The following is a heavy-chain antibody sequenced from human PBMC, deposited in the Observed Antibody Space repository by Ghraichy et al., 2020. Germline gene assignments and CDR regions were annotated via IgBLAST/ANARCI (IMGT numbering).Heavy chain of an antibody. CDR1: GGSFSGYY. D-gene: IGHD2-15*01. CDR3: ARGGIVVVVAATPWYYYGMDV. CDR2: INHSGST. V-gene: IGHV4-34*01. Sequence: SETLSLTCAVYGGSFSGYYWSCMLGPPGRGREGSGEINHSGSTNYNPSLKSRVTISVDTSKNQFSLKLSSVTAADTAVYYCARGGIVVVVAATPWYYYGMDVWGQGTTVTVSS. J-gene: IGHJ6*02.